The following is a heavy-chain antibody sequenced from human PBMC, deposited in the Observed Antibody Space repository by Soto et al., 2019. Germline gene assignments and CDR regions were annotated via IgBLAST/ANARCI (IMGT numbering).Heavy chain of an antibody. V-gene: IGHV1-18*01. D-gene: IGHD2-15*01. CDR3: ATGWYSDY. J-gene: IGHJ4*02. Sequence: QVHLVQSGAEVKKPGASVKVSCKGSGYTFTSYGITWVRQAPGQGLEWMGWISAHNGNTNYTQKLQGRGSVARDTSTGTPNMEVRSQRSDVTAVYYCATGWYSDYWGQGALVTISS. CDR1: GYTFTSYG. CDR2: ISAHNGNT.